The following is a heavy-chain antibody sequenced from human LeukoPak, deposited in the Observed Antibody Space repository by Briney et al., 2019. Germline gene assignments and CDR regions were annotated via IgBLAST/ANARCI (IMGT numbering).Heavy chain of an antibody. J-gene: IGHJ4*02. CDR1: GLTFSSYG. CDR3: ARSSRELGGYAPWELMPPFDY. V-gene: IGHV3-48*01. Sequence: GGSLRLSCAASGLTFSSYGMSWVRQAPGKGLEWVSYISSSSSTIYYADSVNGRFTISRDNAKNSLYLQMNSLRAEDTAVYYCARSSRELGGYAPWELMPPFDYWGQGTLVTVSS. CDR2: ISSSSSTI. D-gene: IGHD1-7*01.